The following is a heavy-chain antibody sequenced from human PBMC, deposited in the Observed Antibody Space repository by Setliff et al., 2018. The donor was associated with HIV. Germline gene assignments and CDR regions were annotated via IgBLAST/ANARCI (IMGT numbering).Heavy chain of an antibody. CDR1: GGSISSGTYY. V-gene: IGHV4-61*09. D-gene: IGHD2-15*01. CDR3: ARDRICSGGSCYVGWFDP. Sequence: SETLSLTCTVSGGSISSGTYYWSWIRQPAGKGLEWIGHIYTSGTTNYNPSLKSRVTISLDTSKNQFSLKLSSVTAADTAVYYCARDRICSGGSCYVGWFDPWGQGTLGTVS. J-gene: IGHJ5*02. CDR2: IYTSGTT.